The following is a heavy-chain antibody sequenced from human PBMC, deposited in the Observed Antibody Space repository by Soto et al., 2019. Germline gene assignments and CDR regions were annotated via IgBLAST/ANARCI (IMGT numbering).Heavy chain of an antibody. J-gene: IGHJ6*01. CDR1: ESMFGSYG. CDR2: IWYDGSIK. Sequence: ESGGGVVQPGRSLRLSCVASESMFGSYGMYWVRQAPGKGLEWVAVIWYDGSIKHYADSVKGRFTISRDNSKNTPQLQMKRLRAEELAVYYCTSASSDYSGMHGWGPGTAVSVSS. V-gene: IGHV3-33*01. D-gene: IGHD3-22*01. CDR3: TSASSDYSGMHG.